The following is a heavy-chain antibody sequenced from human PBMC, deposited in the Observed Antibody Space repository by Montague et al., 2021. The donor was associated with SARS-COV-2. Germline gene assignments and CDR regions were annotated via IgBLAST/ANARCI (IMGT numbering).Heavy chain of an antibody. CDR1: GFTFSSYS. V-gene: IGHV3-21*01. CDR3: VSQEGSIY. Sequence: LSLSFSASGFTFSSYSMNWVRQAPGKGLEWVSSISSSSSYIYYADSVKGRFTISRDNAKNSLYLQMNSLRAEDTAVYYCVSQEGSIYWGQGTLVTVSS. CDR2: ISSSSSYI. J-gene: IGHJ4*02. D-gene: IGHD2/OR15-2a*01.